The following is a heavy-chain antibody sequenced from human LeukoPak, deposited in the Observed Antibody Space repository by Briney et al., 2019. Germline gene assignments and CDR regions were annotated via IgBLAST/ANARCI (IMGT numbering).Heavy chain of an antibody. CDR3: AKGLRSHRSISPSKDDGNY. Sequence: GGSLRLSCAASGFTFSSYGMHWVRQAPGKGLEWVAFIRYDGSNKYYADSVKGRFTISRDNSKNTLYLQMNSLRAEDTAVYYCAKGLRSHRSISPSKDDGNYWGQGTLVTVSS. V-gene: IGHV3-30*02. J-gene: IGHJ4*02. CDR1: GFTFSSYG. D-gene: IGHD1-1*01. CDR2: IRYDGSNK.